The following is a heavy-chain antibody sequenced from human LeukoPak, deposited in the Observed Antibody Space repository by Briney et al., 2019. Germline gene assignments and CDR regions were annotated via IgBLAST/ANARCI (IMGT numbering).Heavy chain of an antibody. CDR1: GGSISSGSYY. CDR2: IYTSGST. Sequence: SETLSLTCTVSGGSISSGSYYWSWIRQPAGKGLEWIGRIYTSGSTNYNPSLKSRVTISVDTSKNQFSLKLSSVTAADTAVYYCARDPMVRDNYYYYYMDVWGKGTTVTVSS. D-gene: IGHD3-10*01. CDR3: ARDPMVRDNYYYYYMDV. V-gene: IGHV4-61*02. J-gene: IGHJ6*03.